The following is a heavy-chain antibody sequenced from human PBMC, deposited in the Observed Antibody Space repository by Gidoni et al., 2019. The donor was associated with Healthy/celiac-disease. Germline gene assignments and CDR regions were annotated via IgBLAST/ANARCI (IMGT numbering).Heavy chain of an antibody. CDR2: INHSGST. J-gene: IGHJ6*02. Sequence: QVQLQQWGAGLLKPSETLSLTCAVYGGSFSGYYWSWIRQPPGKGLEWIGEINHSGSTNYNPSLKSRVTISVDTSKNQFSLKLSSVTAADTAVYYCARGPSPPRMVATWGYYYGMDVWGQGTTVTVSS. CDR3: ARGPSPPRMVATWGYYYGMDV. D-gene: IGHD5-12*01. V-gene: IGHV4-34*01. CDR1: GGSFSGYY.